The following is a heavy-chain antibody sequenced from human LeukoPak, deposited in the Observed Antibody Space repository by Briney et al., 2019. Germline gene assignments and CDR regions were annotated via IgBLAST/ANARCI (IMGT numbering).Heavy chain of an antibody. CDR1: GFTFSSYE. CDR2: ISNSGRTI. J-gene: IGHJ6*02. V-gene: IGHV3-48*03. D-gene: IGHD6-19*01. CDR3: ARGPDSSGWYGVIRYYYYGMDV. Sequence: GGSLRLSCAASGFTFSSYEMNWVRQAPGKGLEWVSYISNSGRTIYYADSVKGRFTISRDNAKNSLYLQMNSLRAEDTAVYYCARGPDSSGWYGVIRYYYYGMDVWGQGTTVTVSS.